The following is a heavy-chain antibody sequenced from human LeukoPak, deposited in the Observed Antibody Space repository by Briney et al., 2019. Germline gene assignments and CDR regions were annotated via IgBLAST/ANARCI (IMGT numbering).Heavy chain of an antibody. CDR1: GGSFSGYY. CDR2: INHSGST. J-gene: IGHJ5*02. Sequence: PSETLSLTCAVYGGSFSGYYWSWIRQPPGKGLEWIGEINHSGSTNYNPSFKSRVTISVNTSKNQYSLKLSSVPAADTAVYYCARGSDYCDSSGYYDWFDPWGQGTLVTVSS. CDR3: ARGSDYCDSSGYYDWFDP. D-gene: IGHD3-22*01. V-gene: IGHV4-34*01.